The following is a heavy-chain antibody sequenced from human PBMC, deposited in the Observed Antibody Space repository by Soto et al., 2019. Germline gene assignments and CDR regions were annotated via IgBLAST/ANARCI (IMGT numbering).Heavy chain of an antibody. CDR2: IYYSGST. V-gene: IGHV4-59*01. CDR1: GGSISSYY. CDR3: ARGLYYYDSSGYYPNWFDP. J-gene: IGHJ5*02. D-gene: IGHD3-22*01. Sequence: SETLSLTCTVSGGSISSYYWSWIRQPPGKGLEWIGYIYYSGSTNYNPSLKSRVTISVDTSKNQFSLKLSSVTAADTAVYYCARGLYYYDSSGYYPNWFDPWGQGTLVTVSS.